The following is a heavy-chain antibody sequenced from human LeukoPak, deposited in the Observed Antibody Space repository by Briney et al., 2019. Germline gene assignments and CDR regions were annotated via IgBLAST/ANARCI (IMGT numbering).Heavy chain of an antibody. J-gene: IGHJ6*03. V-gene: IGHV3-30*02. Sequence: GGSLRLSCAASGFTFSFYGMHWVRQAPGKGLEWVAFIRYDGSNKYYADSVKGRFTISRDNSKNTLYLQMNSLRAEDTAVYYCAGSYYNAPSYYYYYYMDVWGKGTTVTVSS. D-gene: IGHD3-10*01. CDR2: IRYDGSNK. CDR1: GFTFSFYG. CDR3: AGSYYNAPSYYYYYYMDV.